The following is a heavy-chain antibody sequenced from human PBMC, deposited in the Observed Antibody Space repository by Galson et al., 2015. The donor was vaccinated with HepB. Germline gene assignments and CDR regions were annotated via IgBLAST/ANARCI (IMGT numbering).Heavy chain of an antibody. CDR3: AKDLYYRGIVGAIDY. D-gene: IGHD1-26*01. CDR2: ISYDGSNK. V-gene: IGHV3-30*18. CDR1: GFTFSSYG. Sequence: SLRLSCAASGFTFSSYGMHWVRQAPGKGLEWVAVISYDGSNKYYADSVKGRFTISRDNSKNTLYLQMNSLRAEDTAVYYCAKDLYYRGIVGAIDYWGQGTLVTVSS. J-gene: IGHJ4*02.